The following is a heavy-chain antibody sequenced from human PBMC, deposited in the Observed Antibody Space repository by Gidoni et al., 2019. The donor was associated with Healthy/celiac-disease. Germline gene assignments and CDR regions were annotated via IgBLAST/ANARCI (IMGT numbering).Heavy chain of an antibody. CDR3: ARGGSGYSSGWYSWAGSLQVAYYFDY. CDR1: GYTFTSYG. CDR2: IRAYNDNT. Sequence: QVQLVQSGAEVKKPGASVKVSCKASGYTFTSYGISWVRPAPGQGLEWMGWIRAYNDNTNYAQKLQGRVTMTTDTSTSTAYMELRSLRSDDTAVYYCARGGSGYSSGWYSWAGSLQVAYYFDYWGQGTLVTVSS. J-gene: IGHJ4*02. V-gene: IGHV1-18*01. D-gene: IGHD6-19*01.